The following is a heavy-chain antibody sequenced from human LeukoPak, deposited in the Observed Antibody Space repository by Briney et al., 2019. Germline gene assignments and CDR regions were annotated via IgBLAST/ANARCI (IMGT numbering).Heavy chain of an antibody. J-gene: IGHJ6*03. CDR3: ARVGPYYYGSGSYYKPSRVYYYYYMDV. D-gene: IGHD3-10*01. Sequence: GGSLRLSCAASGFTFSSYGMHWVRQAPGKGLEWVAFIRYDGSNKYYADSVKGRFTISRDNSKNTLYLQMNSLRAEDTAVYYCARVGPYYYGSGSYYKPSRVYYYYYMDVWGKGTTVTISS. CDR1: GFTFSSYG. CDR2: IRYDGSNK. V-gene: IGHV3-30*02.